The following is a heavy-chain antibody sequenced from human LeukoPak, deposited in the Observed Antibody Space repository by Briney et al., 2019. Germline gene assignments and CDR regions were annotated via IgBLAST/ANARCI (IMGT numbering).Heavy chain of an antibody. D-gene: IGHD3-10*01. CDR1: GFTFSNYW. J-gene: IGHJ4*02. CDR3: ARDEATMVRGHDY. CDR2: IKQDGSEN. Sequence: GGSLRLSCATSGFTFSNYWMSWVRQAPGKGLEWVANIKQDGSENYYVDSVKGRFTISRDNAKNSLYLQMNSLRADDTAVYYYARDEATMVRGHDYWGQGTLVTVSS. V-gene: IGHV3-7*01.